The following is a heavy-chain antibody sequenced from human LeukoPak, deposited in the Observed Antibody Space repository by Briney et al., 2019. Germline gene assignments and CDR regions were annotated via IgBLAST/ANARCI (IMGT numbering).Heavy chain of an antibody. V-gene: IGHV3-21*01. CDR2: INNVGSHI. Sequence: GGSLRLSCAASGFTFSSSAMNWVRQAPGKGLEWVSSINNVGSHIYYADSVKGRFTISRDSGKNSLYLQMNSLRADDTAVYYCARDLTTSSTAYLHHWGQGTLVTVSS. CDR3: ARDLTTSSTAYLHH. CDR1: GFTFSSSA. J-gene: IGHJ1*01. D-gene: IGHD6-6*01.